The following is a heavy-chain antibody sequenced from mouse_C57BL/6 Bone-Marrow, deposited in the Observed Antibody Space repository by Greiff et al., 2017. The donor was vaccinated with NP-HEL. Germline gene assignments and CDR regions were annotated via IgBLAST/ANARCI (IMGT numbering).Heavy chain of an antibody. CDR2: ILPGSGST. J-gene: IGHJ3*01. V-gene: IGHV1-9*01. CDR1: GYTFTGYW. Sequence: QVQLQQSGAELMKPGASVKLSCKATGYTFTGYWIEWVKQRPGHGLEWIGEILPGSGSTNYNEKFKGKATFTADTSSNTAYMPLRSLPTEDSAIYYCARVSGSGYGAWFAYWGQGTLVTVSA. CDR3: ARVSGSGYGAWFAY. D-gene: IGHD1-1*01.